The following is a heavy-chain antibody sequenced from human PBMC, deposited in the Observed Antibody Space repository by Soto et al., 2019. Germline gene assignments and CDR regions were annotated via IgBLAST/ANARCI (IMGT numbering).Heavy chain of an antibody. CDR2: IKQDGSQR. CDR3: ARDLDFVIGPTYYDVFDI. J-gene: IGHJ3*02. Sequence: GGSLRLSCRASGFILSDYWMTWVRQAPGKGLEWVANIKQDGSQRSYVDSVKGRFTISRDNARNSLYLQMNNVRVEDTAVYYYARDLDFVIGPTYYDVFDIWGQGTMVTVSS. D-gene: IGHD3-10*01. V-gene: IGHV3-7*04. CDR1: GFILSDYW.